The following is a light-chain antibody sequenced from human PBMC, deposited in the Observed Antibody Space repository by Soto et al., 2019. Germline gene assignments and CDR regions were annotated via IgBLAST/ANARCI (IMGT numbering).Light chain of an antibody. V-gene: IGKV3-11*01. Sequence: EIVLTQSPATLSLSPGERATLSCRASQSVSRSLAWYQQKPGQAPRLLIYDASNRATGIPARFSGSGSGTDFSLTISSLEPEDFAVYYCQQRSNWPRYTFGQGTKLEIK. CDR3: QQRSNWPRYT. CDR2: DAS. J-gene: IGKJ2*01. CDR1: QSVSRS.